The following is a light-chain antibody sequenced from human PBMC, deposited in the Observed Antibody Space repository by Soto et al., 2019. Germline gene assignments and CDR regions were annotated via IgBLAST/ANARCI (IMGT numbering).Light chain of an antibody. CDR3: ASWDDSLSAYF. J-gene: IGLJ1*01. CDR2: RNN. CDR1: SSSIGTNY. V-gene: IGLV1-47*01. Sequence: QSVLTQPPSASGTPGQRVSISCSGSSSSIGTNYVFWYQQLPGMAPKLLIYRNNQRPSGVPDRFSGSKSGTSASLAISGLRSEDEADYFCASWDDSLSAYFFGSGTKLTVL.